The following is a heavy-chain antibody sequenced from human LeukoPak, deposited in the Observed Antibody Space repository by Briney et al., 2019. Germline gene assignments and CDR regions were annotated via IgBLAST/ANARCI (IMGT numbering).Heavy chain of an antibody. CDR3: ARDLYSSSWYGTFDY. J-gene: IGHJ4*02. D-gene: IGHD6-13*01. CDR1: GGSISSYY. Sequence: SETLSLTCTVSGGSISSYYWSWIRQPAGKGLEWIGHIYTSGSTNYNPSHKSRVTMSVDTSTNQFSLKLSSVTAADTAIYYCARDLYSSSWYGTFDYWGQGTLVTVSS. CDR2: IYTSGST. V-gene: IGHV4-4*07.